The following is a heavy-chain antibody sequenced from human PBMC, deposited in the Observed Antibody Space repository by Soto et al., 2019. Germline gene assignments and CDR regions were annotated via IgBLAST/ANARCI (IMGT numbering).Heavy chain of an antibody. CDR2: FNSDEGTT. CDR1: GFTFSPYW. D-gene: IGHD2-21*02. CDR3: ARDASDFSHPFDL. J-gene: IGHJ4*02. V-gene: IGHV3-74*01. Sequence: QLVESGGDLVQPGGSLRLSCAASGFTFSPYWMHWVRQVPGKGLEWVSGFNSDEGTTTYGDAVKGRFTMSTDKAKNTVYLEMNSLRGDDTAVYHCARDASDFSHPFDLWGQGTLVTVSS.